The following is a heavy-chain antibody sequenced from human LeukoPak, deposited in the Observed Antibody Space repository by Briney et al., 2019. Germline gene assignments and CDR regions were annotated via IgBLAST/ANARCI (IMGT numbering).Heavy chain of an antibody. J-gene: IGHJ5*02. Sequence: GGSLRLSCAASGFTFNSYAMSWVRQAPGKGLEWVSAISGSGGSTYYADSVKGRFTISRDNSKNTLYLQMNSLRAEDTAVYYCAKDSTPTYYDSSGYYDPWGQGTLVTVSS. D-gene: IGHD3-22*01. V-gene: IGHV3-23*01. CDR3: AKDSTPTYYDSSGYYDP. CDR2: ISGSGGST. CDR1: GFTFNSYA.